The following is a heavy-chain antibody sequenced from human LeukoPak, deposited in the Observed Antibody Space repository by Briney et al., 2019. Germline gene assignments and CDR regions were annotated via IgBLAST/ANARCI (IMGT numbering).Heavy chain of an antibody. CDR1: GGSISSGDYY. CDR3: ARERLGDRYSYGLDY. Sequence: SETLSLTCTVSGGSISSGDYYWSWIRQPPGKGLEWIGYIYYSGSTYYNPSLKSRVTISVDTSKNQFSLKLSSVTAADTAVYYCARERLGDRYSYGLDYWGQGTLVTVSS. CDR2: IYYSGST. J-gene: IGHJ4*02. D-gene: IGHD5-18*01. V-gene: IGHV4-30-4*01.